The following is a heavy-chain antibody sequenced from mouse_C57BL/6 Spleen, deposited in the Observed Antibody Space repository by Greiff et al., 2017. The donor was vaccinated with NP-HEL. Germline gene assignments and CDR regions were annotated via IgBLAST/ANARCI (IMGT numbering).Heavy chain of an antibody. CDR3: ARNRGIYYGNYQDY. CDR1: GFSLTSYG. V-gene: IGHV2-2*01. CDR2: IWSGGST. D-gene: IGHD2-1*01. Sequence: QVQLKESGPGLVQPSQSLSITCTVSGFSLTSYGVHWVRQSPGKGLEWLGVIWSGGSTDYNAAFISRLSISKDNSKSQVFFKMNSLQADDTAIYYCARNRGIYYGNYQDYWGQGTSVTVSS. J-gene: IGHJ4*01.